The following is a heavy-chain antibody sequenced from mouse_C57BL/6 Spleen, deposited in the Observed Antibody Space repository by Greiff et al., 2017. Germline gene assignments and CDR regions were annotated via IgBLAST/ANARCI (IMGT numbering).Heavy chain of an antibody. V-gene: IGHV1-69*01. Sequence: VQLQQSGAELVMPGASVKLSCKASGYTFTSYWMHWVKQRPGQGLEWIGEIDPSDSYTNYNQKFKGKSTLTVDKSSSTAYMQLSSLTSEDSAVYYCARLGTRIAYWGQGTLVTVSA. CDR1: GYTFTSYW. J-gene: IGHJ3*01. CDR3: ARLGTRIAY. CDR2: IDPSDSYT. D-gene: IGHD3-3*01.